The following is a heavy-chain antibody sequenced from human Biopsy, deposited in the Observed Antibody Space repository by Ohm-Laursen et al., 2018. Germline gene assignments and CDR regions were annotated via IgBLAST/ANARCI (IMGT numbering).Heavy chain of an antibody. CDR3: ARLQGMQLQKNYFDY. D-gene: IGHD2-15*01. Sequence: SLRLSCAASGFGFNDYYMSWIRQAPGKRLEWVSYISNSGGTIFCADSVKGRFTVSRDNAKNSLYLHMSSLRADDTAVYYCARLQGMQLQKNYFDYWGLGTPVTVSS. CDR1: GFGFNDYY. V-gene: IGHV3-11*01. J-gene: IGHJ4*02. CDR2: ISNSGGTI.